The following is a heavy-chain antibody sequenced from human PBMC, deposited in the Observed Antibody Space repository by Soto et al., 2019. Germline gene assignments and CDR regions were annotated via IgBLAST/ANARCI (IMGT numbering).Heavy chain of an antibody. V-gene: IGHV3-23*01. J-gene: IGHJ4*02. CDR3: AKSNSGSYSAFDY. CDR2: ISGSGGST. CDR1: GFPFSNYA. Sequence: GGSPRLSCAASGFPFSNYAMSWVRHAPGKGLEWVSAISGSGGSTYYADSVKGRFTISRDNSKNTLYLQMNSLRAEDTAVYYCAKSNSGSYSAFDYWGQGTLVTVSS. D-gene: IGHD1-26*01.